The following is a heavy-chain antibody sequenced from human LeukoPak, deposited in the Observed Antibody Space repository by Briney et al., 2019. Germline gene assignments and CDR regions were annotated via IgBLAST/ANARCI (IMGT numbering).Heavy chain of an antibody. CDR3: ATEVPNRYRFDY. CDR2: INASGTGT. CDR1: GYSFSSYN. Sequence: ASLKVSCEASGYSFSSYNMHWVRQAPGQRLEWMGIINASGTGTSYPQRFQGRVTMTRDTSTSTVYMELSSLRSEDTAVYYCATEVPNRYRFDYWGQGTLVTVSS. D-gene: IGHD1-14*01. J-gene: IGHJ4*02. V-gene: IGHV1-46*01.